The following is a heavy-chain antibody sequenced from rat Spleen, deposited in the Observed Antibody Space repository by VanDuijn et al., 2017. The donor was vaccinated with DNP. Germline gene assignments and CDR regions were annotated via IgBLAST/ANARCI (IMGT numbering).Heavy chain of an antibody. D-gene: IGHD4-2*01. CDR1: GSSLPNYG. J-gene: IGHJ2*01. CDR3: TRATGFDY. V-gene: IGHV2-15*01. Sequence: QVQLKETGPGLVQPSQTLSLTCTVSGSSLPNYGVKWFRQPPGKGLDWIGAIWSGGTTDYNSALKSRLTISRDNSTSQVLLKMNSLQTEDTATYYCTRATGFDYWGQGVMVTVSS. CDR2: IWSGGTT.